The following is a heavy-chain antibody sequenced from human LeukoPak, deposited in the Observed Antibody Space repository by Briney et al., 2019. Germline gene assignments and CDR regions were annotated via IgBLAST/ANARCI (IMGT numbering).Heavy chain of an antibody. V-gene: IGHV4-39*07. CDR2: VYYSGIA. Sequence: SETLSLTCTVSGGSISGSNYYWGWIRQAPGKGLEWIGSVYYSGIAHYNPSLKSRATISVDLSSNQFSLRLSSVTAADTAVYYCARDGEWEPVDYWGQGTLVTVSS. J-gene: IGHJ4*02. CDR3: ARDGEWEPVDY. D-gene: IGHD1-26*01. CDR1: GGSISGSNYY.